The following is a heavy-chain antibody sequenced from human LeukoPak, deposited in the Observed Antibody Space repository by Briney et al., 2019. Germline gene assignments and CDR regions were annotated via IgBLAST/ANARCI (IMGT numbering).Heavy chain of an antibody. CDR1: GYTFTSYG. CDR2: ISPYNGAT. CDR3: ARDSDWNVDY. V-gene: IGHV1-18*01. D-gene: IGHD1-1*01. Sequence: SVKVSCKASGYTFTSYGISWVQQAPGQGLEWMGWISPYNGATEYAQNLQDRVSMTTDTSTNTAYIEVRSLKSDDTAVYYCARDSDWNVDYWGQGTLVTVSS. J-gene: IGHJ4*02.